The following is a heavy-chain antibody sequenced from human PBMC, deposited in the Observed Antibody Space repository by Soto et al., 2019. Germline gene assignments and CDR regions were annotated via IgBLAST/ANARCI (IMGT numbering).Heavy chain of an antibody. J-gene: IGHJ4*02. CDR2: ISYSGST. CDR1: GGSINSYY. D-gene: IGHD5-18*01. Sequence: SETLSLTCSVSGGSINSYYWSWIRQPPGKGLEWIGYISYSGSTNYNPSLKSRVTISVDTSKNQFSLNLSSVTAADTAVYYCARSIPPEIQLWFQRGDYFDYWGQGTLVTVSS. V-gene: IGHV4-59*01. CDR3: ARSIPPEIQLWFQRGDYFDY.